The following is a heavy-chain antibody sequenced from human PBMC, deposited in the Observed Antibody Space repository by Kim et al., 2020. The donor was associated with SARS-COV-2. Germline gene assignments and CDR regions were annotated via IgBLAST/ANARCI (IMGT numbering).Heavy chain of an antibody. CDR1: GGTFSSYT. V-gene: IGHV1-69*04. D-gene: IGHD3-10*01. J-gene: IGHJ4*02. CDR3: ARDLNYYGSGWPPGIDY. Sequence: SVKVSCKASGGTFSSYTISWVRQAPGQGLEWMGRIIPILGIANYAQKFQGRVTITADKSTSTAYMELSSLRSEDTTVYYCARDLNYYGSGWPPGIDYWGQGTLVTVSS. CDR2: IIPILGIA.